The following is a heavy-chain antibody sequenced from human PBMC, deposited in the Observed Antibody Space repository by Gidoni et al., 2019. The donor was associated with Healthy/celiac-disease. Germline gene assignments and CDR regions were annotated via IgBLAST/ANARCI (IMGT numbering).Heavy chain of an antibody. CDR2: INHSGST. D-gene: IGHD2-15*01. J-gene: IGHJ5*02. CDR3: ARGRAVVVAGPLSNWFDP. Sequence: QVQLQQWGAGLLKPSETLSLTCAVYGGSFSGYYWSWIRQPPGKGLEWIGEINHSGSTNYNPSLKSRVTISVDTSKNQFSLKLSSVTAADTAVYYCARGRAVVVAGPLSNWFDPWGQGTLVTVSS. CDR1: GGSFSGYY. V-gene: IGHV4-34*01.